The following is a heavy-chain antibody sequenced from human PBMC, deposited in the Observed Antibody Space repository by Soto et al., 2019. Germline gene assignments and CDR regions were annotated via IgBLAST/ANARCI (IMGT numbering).Heavy chain of an antibody. D-gene: IGHD2-15*01. CDR2: FIPMIGAT. CDR1: GGTFSDFT. V-gene: IGHV1-69*06. CDR3: ARYWSAGTLYGAFDI. Sequence: QVQLVQSGSEVKKPGSSVKVSCKASGGTFSDFTLSWLRQAPGRGLEWMGGFIPMIGATNNAQKLKGRLTITADKSTGTVYMELNNLRSDDTAVYYCARYWSAGTLYGAFDIWGQGTEVTVSP. J-gene: IGHJ3*02.